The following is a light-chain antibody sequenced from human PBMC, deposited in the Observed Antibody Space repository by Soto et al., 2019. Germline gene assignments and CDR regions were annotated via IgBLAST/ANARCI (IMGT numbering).Light chain of an antibody. CDR1: QRVSISTY. J-gene: IGKJ1*01. V-gene: IGKV3D-15*01. Sequence: EILWTPAPGTLSLSPRDRATLSFSASQRVSISTYLAWYQQTPGQAPRLVIYGTSTRATGIPARFSGSGSGTDFTLTISSLQSEDFAEYHCQQYNNWPQTFGHGTKVDI. CDR2: GTS. CDR3: QQYNNWPQT.